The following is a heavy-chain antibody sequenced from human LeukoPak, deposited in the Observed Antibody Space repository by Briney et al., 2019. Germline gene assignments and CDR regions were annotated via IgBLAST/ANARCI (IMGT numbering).Heavy chain of an antibody. Sequence: GGSLRLSCAASGFTVSSNYMSWVRQAPGKGLEWVSVIYSGGSTYYSDSVKGRFTISRDNSKNTLYLQMNSLRAEDTAVYYCAKVTYYYDSSGSEPPLYWGQGTLVTVSS. J-gene: IGHJ4*02. CDR3: AKVTYYYDSSGSEPPLY. V-gene: IGHV3-53*01. CDR2: IYSGGST. D-gene: IGHD3-22*01. CDR1: GFTVSSNY.